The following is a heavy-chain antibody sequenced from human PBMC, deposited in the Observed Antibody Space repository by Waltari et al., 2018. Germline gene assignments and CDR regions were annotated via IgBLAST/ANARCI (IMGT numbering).Heavy chain of an antibody. Sequence: QVQLVESGGGVVQPGRSLRLSCAASGSTFSTYAMHWVRQAPGKGLEWVAVISYDGSNKYYADTVKGRFTISRDNSKSTLYLQMNGLRAEDTAVYYCARAYSRLDYWGQGTLVTVSS. V-gene: IGHV3-30-3*01. CDR3: ARAYSRLDY. D-gene: IGHD1-26*01. J-gene: IGHJ4*02. CDR1: GSTFSTYA. CDR2: ISYDGSNK.